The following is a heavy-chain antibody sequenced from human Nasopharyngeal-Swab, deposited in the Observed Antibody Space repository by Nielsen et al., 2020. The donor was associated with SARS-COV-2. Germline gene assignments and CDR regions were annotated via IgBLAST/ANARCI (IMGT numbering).Heavy chain of an antibody. CDR2: IYYSGST. J-gene: IGHJ3*02. CDR1: GGSISSSSYY. Sequence: GSLRPSCTVSGGSISSSSYYWGRNRQPPGKGLEWIGSIYYSGSTYYNPSLKSRVTISVDTSKNQFSLKLSSVTAADTAVYYCARVVPAAHDAFDIWGQGTMVTVSS. CDR3: ARVVPAAHDAFDI. V-gene: IGHV4-39*01. D-gene: IGHD2-2*01.